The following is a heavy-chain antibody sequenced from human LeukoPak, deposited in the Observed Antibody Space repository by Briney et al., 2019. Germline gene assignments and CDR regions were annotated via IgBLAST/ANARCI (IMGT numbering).Heavy chain of an antibody. V-gene: IGHV4-4*07. Sequence: SETLSLTCTVSGASISSYYWSWIRQPAGKGLEWIGRIYISGSTNYNPSLKSRVSMSIDTSKSQFSLKLTSVTAADTAVYYCASDDSSGYYYWSVWGQGTLVTVSS. CDR1: GASISSYY. J-gene: IGHJ4*02. D-gene: IGHD3-22*01. CDR2: IYISGST. CDR3: ASDDSSGYYYWSV.